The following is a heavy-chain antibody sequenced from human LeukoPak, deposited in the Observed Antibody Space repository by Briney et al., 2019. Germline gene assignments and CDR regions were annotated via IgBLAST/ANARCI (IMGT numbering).Heavy chain of an antibody. Sequence: GGSLRLSCAASGFTFSSYWMHWVRQAPGKGLVWVSRINSDGSSTSYADSVKGRFTISSDNAKNTLYLQMNSLRAEDTAVYYCARVPESGYSYGDYWGQGTLVTVSS. V-gene: IGHV3-74*01. D-gene: IGHD5-18*01. J-gene: IGHJ4*02. CDR2: INSDGSST. CDR1: GFTFSSYW. CDR3: ARVPESGYSYGDY.